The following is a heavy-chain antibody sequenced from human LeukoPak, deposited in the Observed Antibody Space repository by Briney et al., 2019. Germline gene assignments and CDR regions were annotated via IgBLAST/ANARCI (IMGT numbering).Heavy chain of an antibody. CDR3: ARDTEYFQH. D-gene: IGHD4-17*01. Sequence: GGSLRLSCAASGFTFSNYWMSWVRQAPGKGLEWVANIKQDGSEKYYVDSVKGRFTISRDNAKNTLYLQMNSLRAEDTAVYYCARDTEYFQHWGQGTLVTVSS. J-gene: IGHJ1*01. CDR1: GFTFSNYW. V-gene: IGHV3-7*01. CDR2: IKQDGSEK.